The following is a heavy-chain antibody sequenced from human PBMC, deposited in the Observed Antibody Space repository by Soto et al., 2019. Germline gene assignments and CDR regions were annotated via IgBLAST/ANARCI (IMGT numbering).Heavy chain of an antibody. CDR2: IIPIFGTA. D-gene: IGHD3-22*01. Sequence: SVKVSCKASGGTFSSYAISWVRQAPGQGLEWMGGIIPIFGTANYAQKFQGRVTITADESTSTAYMELSSLRSEDTAVYYCARDHYDSSGYYYAYYGMDVWGQGTTLTVS. CDR3: ARDHYDSSGYYYAYYGMDV. V-gene: IGHV1-69*13. J-gene: IGHJ6*02. CDR1: GGTFSSYA.